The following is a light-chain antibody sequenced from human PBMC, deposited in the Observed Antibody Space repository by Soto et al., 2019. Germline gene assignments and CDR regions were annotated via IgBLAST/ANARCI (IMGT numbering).Light chain of an antibody. CDR2: EVN. CDR1: NSDVGGYNY. CDR3: SSYAGSNWYV. Sequence: QSVLTQPPSASGSPGQSVTISCTGTNSDVGGYNYVSWYQQYPGKAPKLTIYEVNERPSGVPDRFSGSKSGNTASLTFSGLQTADEADYYCSSYAGSNWYVFGTGTKVTVL. J-gene: IGLJ1*01. V-gene: IGLV2-8*01.